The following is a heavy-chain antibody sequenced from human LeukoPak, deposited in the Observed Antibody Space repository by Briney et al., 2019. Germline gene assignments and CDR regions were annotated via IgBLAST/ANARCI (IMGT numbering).Heavy chain of an antibody. V-gene: IGHV3-66*01. CDR1: GFTVSSNY. CDR3: ARDPSGHWYFDL. J-gene: IGHJ2*01. CDR2: IYSGGNT. D-gene: IGHD7-27*01. Sequence: GGSLRLSCAASGFTVSSNYMSWVRQAPRKGLEWVSVIYSGGNTHYADSVKGRFTISRDNSKNTLYLQMHRLRAEDTAVYYCARDPSGHWYFDLWGRGSLVTVSS.